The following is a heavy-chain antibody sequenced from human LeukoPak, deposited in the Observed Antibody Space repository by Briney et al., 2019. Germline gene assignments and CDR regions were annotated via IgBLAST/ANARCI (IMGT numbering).Heavy chain of an antibody. CDR3: VRGGDQLLYYFDY. Sequence: SVKVSCKASGGTFSSYAISWVRQAPGQGLEWMGGIIPIFGTANYAQKFQGRVTITADESTSTAYMELSSLRSEDTAVYYCVRGGDQLLYYFDYWGQGTLVTVSS. D-gene: IGHD2-2*01. CDR1: GGTFSSYA. V-gene: IGHV1-69*13. J-gene: IGHJ4*02. CDR2: IIPIFGTA.